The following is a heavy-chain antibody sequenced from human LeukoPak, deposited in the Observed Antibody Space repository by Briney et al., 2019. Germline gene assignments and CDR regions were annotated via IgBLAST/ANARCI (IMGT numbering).Heavy chain of an antibody. J-gene: IGHJ4*02. CDR2: LGGSGGSS. V-gene: IGHV3-23*01. Sequence: PGGSLRLSCAASGFTFSSYAMSWVRQAPGKGLEWVSSLGGSGGSSYYADSVKGRFTISRDESRNTVYLQMNSLRAEDTAVYYCARYSSSGKYYFDSWGQGTLVTVSS. CDR3: ARYSSSGKYYFDS. CDR1: GFTFSSYA. D-gene: IGHD6-13*01.